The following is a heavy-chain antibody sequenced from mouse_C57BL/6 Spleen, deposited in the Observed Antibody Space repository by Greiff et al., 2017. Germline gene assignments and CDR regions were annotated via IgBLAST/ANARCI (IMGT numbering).Heavy chain of an antibody. CDR2: FYPGSGSI. CDR1: GYTFTAYT. J-gene: IGHJ3*01. D-gene: IGHD2-4*01. V-gene: IGHV1-62-2*01. Sequence: QVQLQQSGAELVKPGASVKLSCKASGYTFTAYTIHWVKQRSGQGLEWIGWFYPGSGSIKYNEKFKDKATLTADKSSSTVYMELSRLTSEDSAVYFCARHEDTRIDYGGPWFAYWGQGTLVTVSA. CDR3: ARHEDTRIDYGGPWFAY.